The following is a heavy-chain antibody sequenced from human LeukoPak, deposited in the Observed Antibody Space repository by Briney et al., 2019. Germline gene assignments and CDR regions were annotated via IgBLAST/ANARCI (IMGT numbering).Heavy chain of an antibody. CDR3: ARGDGSYYLFDY. V-gene: IGHV4-30-2*01. CDR1: GGSISSGGYS. Sequence: ASQTLSLTCTVSGGSISSGGYSWRWIRQPPGKGLEWIGYIYHSGSTYYNPSLKSRVTISVDRSKNQFSLKLSSVTAADTAVYYCARGDGSYYLFDYWGQGTLVTVSS. D-gene: IGHD1-26*01. J-gene: IGHJ4*02. CDR2: IYHSGST.